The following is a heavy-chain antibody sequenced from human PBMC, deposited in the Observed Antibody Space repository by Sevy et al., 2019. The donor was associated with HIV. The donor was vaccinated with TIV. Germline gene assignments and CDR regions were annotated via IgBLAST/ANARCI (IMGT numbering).Heavy chain of an antibody. CDR3: ARDFRVFGAFSGIDY. D-gene: IGHD3-3*01. Sequence: GGSLRLSCAASGFTFRTYSMNWVRQAPGKGLEWLSSISDDSRYIYYSDSVKGRFTISRANAKNFLFLQMNNLRVEDTAIYYCARDFRVFGAFSGIDYWGQGNLVTVSS. CDR1: GFTFRTYS. J-gene: IGHJ4*02. V-gene: IGHV3-21*04. CDR2: ISDDSRYI.